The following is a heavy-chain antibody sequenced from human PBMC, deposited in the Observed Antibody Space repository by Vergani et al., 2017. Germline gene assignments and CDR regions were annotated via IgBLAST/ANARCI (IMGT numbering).Heavy chain of an antibody. J-gene: IGHJ6*02. V-gene: IGHV1-46*03. CDR1: GYTFTSYY. Sequence: QVQLVQSGAEVKKPGASVKVSCKASGYTFTSYYMHWVRQAPGQGLAWLGIINPSGGSTSYAQKFQGSVTMTRDTSTSTVYMELSSLRSEDTAVYYCARPGEVDTAMAYGMDVWGQGTTVTVSS. D-gene: IGHD5-18*01. CDR2: INPSGGST. CDR3: ARPGEVDTAMAYGMDV.